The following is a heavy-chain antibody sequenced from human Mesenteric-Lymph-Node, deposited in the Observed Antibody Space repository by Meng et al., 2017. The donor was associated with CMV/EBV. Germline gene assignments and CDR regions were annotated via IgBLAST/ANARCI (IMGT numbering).Heavy chain of an antibody. CDR3: ARGSSYDILTGYFDY. CDR1: VRSFSGYY. D-gene: IGHD3-9*01. V-gene: IGHV4-34*01. Sequence: HRLGARLLRPSETLSATCAVYVRSFSGYYWNWFHQSPEKGLDWIEEINHSGSTTYNPSFTSRIIISVDTSTNQISLNMSSVTAADTAVYYCARGSSYDILTGYFDYWGQGALVTVAS. J-gene: IGHJ4*02. CDR2: INHSGST.